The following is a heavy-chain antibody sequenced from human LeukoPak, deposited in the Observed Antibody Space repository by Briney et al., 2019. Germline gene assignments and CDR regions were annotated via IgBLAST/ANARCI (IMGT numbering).Heavy chain of an antibody. D-gene: IGHD1-26*01. CDR1: GGSISSYY. Sequence: SETLSLTCTVSGGSISSYYWSWIRQPPGKGLEWIGYIYYSGSTNYNPSLKSRVTISVDTSKNQFSLQLNSVTPEDTAVYFCARQSGSYDSWGQGTLVTVSS. CDR3: ARQSGSYDS. V-gene: IGHV4-59*12. CDR2: IYYSGST. J-gene: IGHJ5*01.